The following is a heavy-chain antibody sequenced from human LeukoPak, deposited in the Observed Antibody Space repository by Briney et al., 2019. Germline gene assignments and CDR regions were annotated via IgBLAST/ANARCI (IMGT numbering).Heavy chain of an antibody. Sequence: SETLSLTCTVSGGSISTYYWSWIRQPPGKGLEWIGYIYYSGNANCNPSLKSRVTISIDTSKNQFSLKLSSVTAADTAVYYCARVGSGSFDYWGQGTLVTVSS. J-gene: IGHJ4*02. D-gene: IGHD3-10*01. CDR3: ARVGSGSFDY. CDR1: GGSISTYY. CDR2: IYYSGNA. V-gene: IGHV4-59*01.